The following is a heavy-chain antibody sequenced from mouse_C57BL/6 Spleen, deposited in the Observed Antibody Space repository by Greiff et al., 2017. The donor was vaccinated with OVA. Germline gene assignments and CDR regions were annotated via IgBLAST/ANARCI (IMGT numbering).Heavy chain of an antibody. CDR1: GYTFTSYW. D-gene: IGHD2-4*01. Sequence: QVQLKQPGAELVKPGASVKVSCKASGYTFTSYWMHWVKQRPGQGLEWIGRIHPSDSDTNYNQKFKGKATLTVDKSSSTAYMQLSSLTSEDSAVYYCAILGDYTAMDYWGQGTSVTVSS. CDR3: AILGDYTAMDY. V-gene: IGHV1-74*01. J-gene: IGHJ4*01. CDR2: IHPSDSDT.